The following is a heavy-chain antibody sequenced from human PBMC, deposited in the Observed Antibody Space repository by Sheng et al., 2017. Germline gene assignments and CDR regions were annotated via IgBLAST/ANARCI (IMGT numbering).Heavy chain of an antibody. Sequence: EMQLVESGGGSEQPGGSLRLSCAASEFTFSTYAMSWVRQAPGKGLEWVSYISSNGKTIFYADSVKGRFTISRDNAKNSLYLQMNSLRAEDTAVYSCVRVGGVGVVVTDAWGQGTLVTVSS. V-gene: IGHV3-48*03. CDR2: ISSNGKTI. CDR1: EFTFSTYA. J-gene: IGHJ4*02. CDR3: VRVGGVGVVVTDA. D-gene: IGHD2-21*02.